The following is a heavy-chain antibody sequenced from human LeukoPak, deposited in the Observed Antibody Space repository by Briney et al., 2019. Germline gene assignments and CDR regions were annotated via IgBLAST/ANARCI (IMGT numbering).Heavy chain of an antibody. D-gene: IGHD3-22*01. CDR3: AGPARPLLRDY. CDR2: IYYSGST. J-gene: IGHJ4*02. V-gene: IGHV4-59*12. CDR1: GGSISSYY. Sequence: SETLSLTCTVSGGSISSYYWSWIRQPPGKGLEWIGYIYYSGSTNYNPSLKSRVTISVDTSKNQFSLKLSSVTAADTAVYYCAGPARPLLRDYWGQGTLVTVSS.